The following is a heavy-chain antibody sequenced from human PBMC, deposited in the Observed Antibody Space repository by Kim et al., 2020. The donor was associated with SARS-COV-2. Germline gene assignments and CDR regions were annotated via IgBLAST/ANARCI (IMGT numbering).Heavy chain of an antibody. D-gene: IGHD2-15*01. CDR2: ISSSSSYI. CDR3: ARGSAEAYCSGGSCYLLVY. Sequence: GGSLRLSCAASGFTFSSYSMNWVRQAPGKGLEWVSSISSSSSYIYYADSVKGRFTISRDNAKNSLYLQMNSLRAEDTAVYYCARGSAEAYCSGGSCYLLVYWGQGTLVTVSS. J-gene: IGHJ4*02. V-gene: IGHV3-21*01. CDR1: GFTFSSYS.